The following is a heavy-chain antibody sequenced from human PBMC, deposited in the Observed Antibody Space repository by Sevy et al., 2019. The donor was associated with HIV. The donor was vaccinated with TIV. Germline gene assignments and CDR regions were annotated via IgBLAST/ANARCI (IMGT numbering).Heavy chain of an antibody. CDR1: GFTFSDYY. CDR2: ISGSDGTI. Sequence: GGSLRLSCAASGFTFSDYYMSWIRQAPGKGLEWLAYISGSDGTIYYADSVKGRFTISRDNAKNSLYLQMNSVRAEDTAVYYCARDLFSGGNAVYGYWGQGTLVTVSS. D-gene: IGHD2-15*01. V-gene: IGHV3-11*04. CDR3: ARDLFSGGNAVYGY. J-gene: IGHJ4*02.